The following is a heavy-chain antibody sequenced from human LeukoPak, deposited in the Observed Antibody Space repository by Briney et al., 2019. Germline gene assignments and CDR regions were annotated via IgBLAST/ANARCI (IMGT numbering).Heavy chain of an antibody. CDR2: IYYSGST. V-gene: IGHV4-59*01. J-gene: IGHJ4*02. Sequence: SETQSLTCTVSGVSISDYYWSWIRQPPGKGLEWIGYIYYSGSTNYNPSLKSRVTISADTSKNQFSLKLSSVTAADTAVYYCASDDVWGSLDYWGQGTLVTVSS. CDR1: GVSISDYY. CDR3: ASDDVWGSLDY. D-gene: IGHD3-16*01.